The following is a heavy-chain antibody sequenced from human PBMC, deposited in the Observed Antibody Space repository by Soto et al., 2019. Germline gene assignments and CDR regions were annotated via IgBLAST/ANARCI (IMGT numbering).Heavy chain of an antibody. Sequence: ASVKVSCKASGYTFTGYYMHWVRQAPGQGLEWMGWINANSGGTNYAQKLQGRVTMTRDTSTSTAYMELRRLRSDDTAVYYCARPVDTAMASGFDYCGQGTLVTVSS. CDR3: ARPVDTAMASGFDY. J-gene: IGHJ4*02. D-gene: IGHD5-18*01. CDR2: INANSGGT. V-gene: IGHV1-2*02. CDR1: GYTFTGYY.